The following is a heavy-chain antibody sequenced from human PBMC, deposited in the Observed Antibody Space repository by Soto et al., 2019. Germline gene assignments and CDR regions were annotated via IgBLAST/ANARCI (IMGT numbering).Heavy chain of an antibody. CDR1: GFTFSSYV. CDR3: AKEMGDYYDSSGSWFDP. D-gene: IGHD3-22*01. V-gene: IGHV3-23*01. J-gene: IGHJ5*02. Sequence: HPXGSLIVSCTASGFTFSSYVMSWVRQAPGKGLEWVSAISGSGGNTYYADSVKGRFTISRDNSKNTLFLQMKSLRAEDTALYFCAKEMGDYYDSSGSWFDPWGQGTLVTVSS. CDR2: ISGSGGNT.